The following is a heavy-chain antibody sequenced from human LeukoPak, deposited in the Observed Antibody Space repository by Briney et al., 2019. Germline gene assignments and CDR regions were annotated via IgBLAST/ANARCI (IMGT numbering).Heavy chain of an antibody. V-gene: IGHV4-30-4*07. J-gene: IGHJ4*02. CDR1: GGSISSGGYS. CDR2: IYYSGST. Sequence: SETLSLTCAVSGGSISSGGYSWSWIRQPPGKGLEWIGYIYYSGSTYYNPSLKSRVTISVDTSKNQFSLKLSSVTAADTAVYYCARSKDYSNHFDYWGQGTLVTVSS. D-gene: IGHD4-11*01. CDR3: ARSKDYSNHFDY.